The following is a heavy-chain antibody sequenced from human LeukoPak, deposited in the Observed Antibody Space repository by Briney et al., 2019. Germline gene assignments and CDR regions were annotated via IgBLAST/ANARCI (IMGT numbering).Heavy chain of an antibody. CDR1: GYTFTCYY. J-gene: IGHJ4*02. Sequence: ASVKVSCKASGYTFTCYYMHWVRQAPGQGLEWMGRINPNNGATNYAQKFQGRVTITEDTSISTAYMELSSLRSDDTAVYYCTRESGSYHGNDYWGQGTLVTVSS. V-gene: IGHV1-2*06. D-gene: IGHD1-26*01. CDR2: INPNNGAT. CDR3: TRESGSYHGNDY.